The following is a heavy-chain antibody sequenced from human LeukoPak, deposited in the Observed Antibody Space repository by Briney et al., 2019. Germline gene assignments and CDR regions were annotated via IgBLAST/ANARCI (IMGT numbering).Heavy chain of an antibody. D-gene: IGHD6-13*01. CDR3: ARGEYSSSWYPFDY. Sequence: ASVKVSCKTSGYTFTGYDINWVRQAPGQGLEGMGWMKSNSGDTHFAQKFQGRLTMTRNTSINTAFMELSSLRSEDAAVYYCARGEYSSSWYPFDYWGQGSLVTVSS. CDR2: MKSNSGDT. V-gene: IGHV1-8*01. J-gene: IGHJ4*02. CDR1: GYTFTGYD.